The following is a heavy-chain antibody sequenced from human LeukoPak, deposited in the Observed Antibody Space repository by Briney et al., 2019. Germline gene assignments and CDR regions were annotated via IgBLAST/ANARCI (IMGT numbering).Heavy chain of an antibody. CDR3: ARDPITMIVVVTPPHFDY. CDR1: GFTFSSYS. V-gene: IGHV3-21*01. J-gene: IGHJ4*02. Sequence: GGTLRLSCAASGFTFSSYSMNWVRQAPGKGLEWVSSISSSSYIYYADSVKGRFTISRDNAKNSLYLQMNSLRAEDTAVYYCARDPITMIVVVTPPHFDYWGQGTLVTVSS. D-gene: IGHD3-22*01. CDR2: ISSSSYI.